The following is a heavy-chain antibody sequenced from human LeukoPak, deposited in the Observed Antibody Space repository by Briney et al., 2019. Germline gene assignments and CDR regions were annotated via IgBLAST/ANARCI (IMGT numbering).Heavy chain of an antibody. V-gene: IGHV3-23*01. Sequence: GGSLRLSCAASGFTFNNYAMNWVRQAPGKGLEWVSGITGSGHNTYYADSVKGRFTISRDNSKNTLYLQMNSLRAEDTAVYYCAKDKFPYYYDSSGLDAFDIWGQGTMVTVSS. CDR1: GFTFNNYA. CDR2: ITGSGHNT. CDR3: AKDKFPYYYDSSGLDAFDI. J-gene: IGHJ3*02. D-gene: IGHD3-22*01.